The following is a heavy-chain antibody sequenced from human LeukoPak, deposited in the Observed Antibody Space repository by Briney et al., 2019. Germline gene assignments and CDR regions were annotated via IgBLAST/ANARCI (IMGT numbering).Heavy chain of an antibody. D-gene: IGHD3-9*01. Sequence: SETLSLTCTVSGGSISSSSYYWGWIRQPPGKGLEWIGSIYYSGSTYYNPSLKSRVTISVDTSKNQFSLKLSSVTAADTAVYYCARAGGTKFSFDYWGQGTLVTVSS. V-gene: IGHV4-39*07. CDR1: GGSISSSSYY. CDR3: ARAGGTKFSFDY. CDR2: IYYSGST. J-gene: IGHJ4*02.